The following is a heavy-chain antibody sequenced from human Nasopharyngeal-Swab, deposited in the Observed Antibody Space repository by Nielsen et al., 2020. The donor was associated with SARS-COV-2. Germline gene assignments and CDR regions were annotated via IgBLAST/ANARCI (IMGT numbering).Heavy chain of an antibody. D-gene: IGHD1-26*01. J-gene: IGHJ6*02. Sequence: SETLSLTCSVSDDSLRRSGFYWTWLRQPAGRGLEGIGRTSIRGTTNYSPPFKNRVTMSLDTSKKQFFLRLASVSAADTATYYCARGRPGTYYTYYYGLDVWGQGTTVTVSS. CDR3: ARGRPGTYYTYYYGLDV. CDR1: DDSLRRSGFY. CDR2: TSIRGTT. V-gene: IGHV4-61*02.